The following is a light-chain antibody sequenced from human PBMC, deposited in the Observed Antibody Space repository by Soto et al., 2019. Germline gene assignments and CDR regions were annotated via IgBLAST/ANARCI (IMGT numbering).Light chain of an antibody. CDR2: GAS. CDR1: QSVSSN. CDR3: QQYNNWPPWT. J-gene: IGKJ1*01. Sequence: EIVMTQSPATLSVSPGERATLSCRASQSVSSNLAWYQQKPGQAPRLLIYGASTRATGIPVRFSGSGSGTEFTLTISSLQSDDFGAYYCQQYNNWPPWTFGQGTMVEIK. V-gene: IGKV3-15*01.